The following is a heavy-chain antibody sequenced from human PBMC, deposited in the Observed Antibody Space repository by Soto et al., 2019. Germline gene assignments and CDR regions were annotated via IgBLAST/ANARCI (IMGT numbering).Heavy chain of an antibody. V-gene: IGHV4-31*03. Sequence: SETLSLTCTVSGGSISSGGYYWSWIRQHPGKGLEWIGYIYRSGSTTYNPSLESRVTISLDTSKNHFSLNLSSVTAADTAVYYCARGTYYYDTTGSPWFDPWGQGTLVTVSS. CDR2: IYRSGST. CDR1: GGSISSGGYY. CDR3: ARGTYYYDTTGSPWFDP. J-gene: IGHJ5*02. D-gene: IGHD3-22*01.